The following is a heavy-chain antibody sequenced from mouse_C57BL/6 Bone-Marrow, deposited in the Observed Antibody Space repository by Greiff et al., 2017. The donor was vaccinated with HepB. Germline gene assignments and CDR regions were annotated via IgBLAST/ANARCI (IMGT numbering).Heavy chain of an antibody. J-gene: IGHJ4*01. CDR2: IWTGGGT. Sequence: LQESGPGLVAPSQSLSITCTVSGFSLTSYAISWVRQPPGKGLEWLGVIWTGGGTNYNSALKSRLSISKDNSKSQVFLKMNSLQTDDTARYYCARKAYYYGPYAMDYWGQGTSVTVSS. V-gene: IGHV2-9-1*01. D-gene: IGHD1-1*01. CDR1: GFSLTSYA. CDR3: ARKAYYYGPYAMDY.